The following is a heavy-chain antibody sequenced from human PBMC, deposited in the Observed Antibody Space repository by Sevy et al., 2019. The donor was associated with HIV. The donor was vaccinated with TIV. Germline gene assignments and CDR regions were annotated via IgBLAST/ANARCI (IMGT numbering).Heavy chain of an antibody. CDR1: GGSFSGYY. V-gene: IGHV4-34*01. J-gene: IGHJ4*02. Sequence: SETLSLTCAVYGGSFSGYYWSWIRQPPGKGLEWIGEINHSGSTNYNPSLKSRVTISVDTSKNQFSLRLSSVTAVDTAVYYWARGRTRYDYWGQGTLVTVSS. CDR2: INHSGST. CDR3: ARGRTRYDY.